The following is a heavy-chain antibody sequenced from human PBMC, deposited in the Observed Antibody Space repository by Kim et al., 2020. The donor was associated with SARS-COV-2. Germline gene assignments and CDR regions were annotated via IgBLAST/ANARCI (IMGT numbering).Heavy chain of an antibody. CDR2: INAGNGNT. D-gene: IGHD1-26*01. J-gene: IGHJ1*01. CDR3: AAEWEPSYNAEYFQH. Sequence: ASVKVSCKASGYTFTSYAMHWVRQAPGQRLEWMGWINAGNGNTKYSQKFQGRVTITRDTSASTAYMELSSLRSEDTAVYYCAAEWEPSYNAEYFQHWGQGTLVTVSS. CDR1: GYTFTSYA. V-gene: IGHV1-3*01.